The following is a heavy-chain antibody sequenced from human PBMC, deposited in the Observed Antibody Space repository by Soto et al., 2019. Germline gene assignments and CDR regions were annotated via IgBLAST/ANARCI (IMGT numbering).Heavy chain of an antibody. CDR2: IKSKADGETT. D-gene: IGHD3-10*01. CDR3: AGDVPSSVSGELDH. V-gene: IGHV3-15*05. Sequence: EVQLVESGGGLVRPGESLRLSCATSGFAFSSAWMSWVRQAPGKGLEWVGRIKSKADGETTDYAAPVKGRFTVSRDDSKNVLYMQMTSLIIEDTAVYYCAGDVPSSVSGELDHWGQGTLVTVSS. CDR1: GFAFSSAW. J-gene: IGHJ4*02.